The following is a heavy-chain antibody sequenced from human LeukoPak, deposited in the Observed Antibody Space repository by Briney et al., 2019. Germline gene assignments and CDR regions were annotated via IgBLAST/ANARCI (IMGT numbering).Heavy chain of an antibody. J-gene: IGHJ4*02. CDR2: ISWNSGSI. Sequence: GRSLRLSCAAFGFTFDDYAMHWVRQAPGKGLEWVSGISWNSGSIGYADSVKGRFTISRDNAKNSLYLQMNSLRAEDTALYYCAKDHGSHWGQGTLVTVSS. CDR1: GFTFDDYA. V-gene: IGHV3-9*01. D-gene: IGHD1-26*01. CDR3: AKDHGSH.